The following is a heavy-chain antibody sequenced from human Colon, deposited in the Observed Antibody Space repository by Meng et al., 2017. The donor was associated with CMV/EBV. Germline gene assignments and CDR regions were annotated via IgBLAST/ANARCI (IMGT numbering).Heavy chain of an antibody. Sequence: FSRSSIGLSGGWVRQPPGEALRWLALVYWNDDKRDSPSLKGRLTITKDTSKNQVVLRVTNMDPVDSGTYYCAHGGSGYDFGAGGFDYWGQGALVTVSS. V-gene: IGHV2-5*01. J-gene: IGHJ4*02. CDR2: VYWNDDK. CDR3: AHGGSGYDFGAGGFDY. CDR1: FSRSSIGLS. D-gene: IGHD5-12*01.